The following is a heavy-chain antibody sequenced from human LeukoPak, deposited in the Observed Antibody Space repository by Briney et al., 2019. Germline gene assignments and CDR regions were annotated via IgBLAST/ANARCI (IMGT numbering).Heavy chain of an antibody. J-gene: IGHJ4*02. CDR1: GYTFTSYD. CDR3: ARGGDSRNLDSREFDY. CDR2: MNPNSGNT. V-gene: IGHV1-8*01. D-gene: IGHD1-26*01. Sequence: ASVKVSCKASGYTFTSYDINWVRQATGQGLEWMGWMNPNSGNTGYAQKFQGRVTMTRNTSISTAYMELSSLRSEDTAVYYCARGGDSRNLDSREFDYWGRGTLVTVSS.